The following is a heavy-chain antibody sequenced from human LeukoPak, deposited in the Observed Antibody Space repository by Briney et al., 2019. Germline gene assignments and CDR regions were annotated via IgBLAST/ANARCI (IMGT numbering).Heavy chain of an antibody. V-gene: IGHV1-2*02. J-gene: IGHJ4*02. CDR2: INPNSGGT. Sequence: GASVKVSCKASGYTFTSYGISWVRQAPGQGLEWMGWINPNSGGTNYAQKFQGRVTMTRDTSISTAYMELSRLRSDDTAVYYCARVLAAANLPDYWGQGTLVTVSS. CDR3: ARVLAAANLPDY. CDR1: GYTFTSYG. D-gene: IGHD6-13*01.